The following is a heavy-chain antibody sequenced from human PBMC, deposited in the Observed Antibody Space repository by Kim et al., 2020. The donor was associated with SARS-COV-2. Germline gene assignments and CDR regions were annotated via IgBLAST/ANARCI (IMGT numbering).Heavy chain of an antibody. J-gene: IGHJ4*02. CDR3: ARDYYGSIDY. V-gene: IGHV3-30*01. CDR2: K. D-gene: IGHD3-10*01. Sequence: KNYADSVKGRFSISRDNSKNTLYLQMNSLRPDDTAVYYCARDYYGSIDYWGQGTLVTVSS.